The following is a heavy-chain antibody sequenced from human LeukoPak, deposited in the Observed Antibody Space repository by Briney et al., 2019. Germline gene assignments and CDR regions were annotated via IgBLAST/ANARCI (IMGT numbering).Heavy chain of an antibody. CDR2: ISAYNGNT. CDR3: ARESNGSSDY. V-gene: IGHV1-18*04. Sequence: ASVKVSCKASGYTLPSYGISWVRQAPAKGLEWMGWISAYNGNTNYAQKLQGRVTMTTDTSTSTAYMELRSLRSDDTAVYYCARESNGSSDYWGQGTLVTVSS. CDR1: GYTLPSYG. D-gene: IGHD6-13*01. J-gene: IGHJ4*02.